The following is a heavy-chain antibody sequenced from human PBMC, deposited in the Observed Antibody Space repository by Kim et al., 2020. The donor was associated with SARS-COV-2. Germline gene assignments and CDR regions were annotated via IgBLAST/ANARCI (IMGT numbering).Heavy chain of an antibody. V-gene: IGHV3-30*01. CDR3: AREQEYYFDY. Sequence: KHYADTVQGRFTTSRDNYTNTLYLQMNSLRAEDTAVYYCAREQEYYFDYWGQGTLVTVSS. CDR2: K. J-gene: IGHJ4*02.